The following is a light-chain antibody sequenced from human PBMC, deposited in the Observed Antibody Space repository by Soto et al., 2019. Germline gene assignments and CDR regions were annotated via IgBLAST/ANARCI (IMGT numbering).Light chain of an antibody. Sequence: IQLTQSPSSLSASIGDRVTITCRASQDIASYLAWYQQKPGNAPKLLIYAASTLHSGVPSRFSGSGSGTDFTLTISSLQPEDFVTYYCQQVSGYPLNFGGGTKVDIK. CDR1: QDIASY. CDR2: AAS. V-gene: IGKV1-9*01. J-gene: IGKJ4*01. CDR3: QQVSGYPLN.